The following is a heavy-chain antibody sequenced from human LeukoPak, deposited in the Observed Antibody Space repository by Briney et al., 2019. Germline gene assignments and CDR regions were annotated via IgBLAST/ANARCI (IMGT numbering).Heavy chain of an antibody. CDR2: ISTSSSQK. CDR3: ARVGLLVNGAFDI. Sequence: PGGSLRLSCAASGFTFRIYYMIWVRQAPGKGLEWISSISTSSSQKNYADSVKGRFSISRDNANNSLFLQLNSLRGDDTALYYCARVGLLVNGAFDIWGQGTMVTVSS. J-gene: IGHJ3*02. CDR1: GFTFRIYY. V-gene: IGHV3-21*01. D-gene: IGHD2-8*01.